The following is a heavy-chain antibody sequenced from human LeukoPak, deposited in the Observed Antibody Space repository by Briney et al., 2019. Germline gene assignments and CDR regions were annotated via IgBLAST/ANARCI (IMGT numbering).Heavy chain of an antibody. CDR3: ARGSDWYNY. CDR2: IYYSGNT. J-gene: IGHJ4*02. Sequence: SETLSLTCTVSGGSISGSSYNWAWIRQPPGKGLEWIGTIYYSGNTYYNPSLKSRVTISVDTSKIQFSLKVSSVTATDTAVYYCARGSDWYNYWGQGTLVTVSS. CDR1: GGSISGSSYN. D-gene: IGHD6-19*01. V-gene: IGHV4-39*01.